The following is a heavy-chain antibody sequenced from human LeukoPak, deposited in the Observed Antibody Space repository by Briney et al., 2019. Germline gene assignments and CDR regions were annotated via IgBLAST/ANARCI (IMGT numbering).Heavy chain of an antibody. J-gene: IGHJ4*02. V-gene: IGHV1-46*01. CDR3: ATDLHCSSTSCFGY. CDR2: VNPSSISA. D-gene: IGHD2-2*01. Sequence: ASVKVSCKASGYTVTSYYMHWVRQAPGQGLEWMGIVNPSSISASYAQKFQGRVTITADESTSTAYMELSSLRSEDTAVYYCATDLHCSSTSCFGYWGQGTLVTVSS. CDR1: GYTVTSYY.